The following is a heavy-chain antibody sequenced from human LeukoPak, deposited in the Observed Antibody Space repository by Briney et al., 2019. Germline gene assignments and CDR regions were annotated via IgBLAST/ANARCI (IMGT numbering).Heavy chain of an antibody. Sequence: ASVKVSCKASGYTFTGYYMHWVRQAPGQGLEWMGWINPNSGGTNYAQKFQGRVTMTRDTSISTAYMELSRLRSDDTAVYYCARVLTMARGVIGYWGQGTLVTVSS. CDR2: INPNSGGT. V-gene: IGHV1-2*02. CDR3: ARVLTMARGVIGY. CDR1: GYTFTGYY. J-gene: IGHJ4*02. D-gene: IGHD3-10*01.